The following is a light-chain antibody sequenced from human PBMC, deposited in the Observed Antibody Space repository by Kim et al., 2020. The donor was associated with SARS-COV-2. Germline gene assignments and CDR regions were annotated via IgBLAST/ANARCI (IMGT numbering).Light chain of an antibody. CDR3: SSYTSSTL. CDR1: SSDVGGYNY. J-gene: IGLJ2*01. CDR2: DVS. Sequence: LTQPASVSGSPGQSITISCTGTSSDVGGYNYVSWYQQHPGKAPKLMIYDVSNRPSGVSNRFSGSKSGNTASLTISGLQAEDEADYYCSSYTSSTLFGGGTQLTVL. V-gene: IGLV2-14*03.